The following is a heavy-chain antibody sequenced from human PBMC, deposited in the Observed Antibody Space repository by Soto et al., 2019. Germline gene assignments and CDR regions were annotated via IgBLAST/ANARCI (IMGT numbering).Heavy chain of an antibody. D-gene: IGHD6-19*01. CDR1: GGPIDSTGYF. CDR3: ARHGLASSGWKAARFAY. CDR2: VYYSGST. V-gene: IGHV4-39*01. Sequence: QLQLQESGPGLVNPSETLSLTCTVSGGPIDSTGYFWGWIRQPPGKRLEWIGSVYYSGSTYINKSPKSRVTISVDTSKNLFCLRLGSVTAADTAVYYCARHGLASSGWKAARFAYGGQGTLVTVSS. J-gene: IGHJ4*02.